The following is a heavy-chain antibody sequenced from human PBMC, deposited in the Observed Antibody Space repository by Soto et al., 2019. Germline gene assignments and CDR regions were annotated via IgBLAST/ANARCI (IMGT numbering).Heavy chain of an antibody. V-gene: IGHV4-39*01. CDR1: GGSISGSSYY. D-gene: IGHD6-6*01. J-gene: IGHJ4*02. CDR3: ARRGRISSSSPSYFDY. CDR2: IYYSGST. Sequence: SETLSLTCTVSGGSISGSSYYWGWIRQPPGKGLEWIGSIYYSGSTYYNPSLKSRVTISVDTSKNQFSLKLSSVTAADTAVYYCARRGRISSSSPSYFDYWGQGTLVTVSS.